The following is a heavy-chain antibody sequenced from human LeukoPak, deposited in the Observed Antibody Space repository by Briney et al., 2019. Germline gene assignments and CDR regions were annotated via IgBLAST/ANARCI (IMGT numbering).Heavy chain of an antibody. Sequence: ASVKVSCKASGYTFTSYGISWVRQAPGQGLEWMGWISAYKGNTNYAQKLQGRVTMTTDTSTSTAYMELRSLRSDDTAVYYCARASRGYSGYDPPYYYMDVWGKGTTVTVSS. CDR3: ARASRGYSGYDPPYYYMDV. D-gene: IGHD5-12*01. V-gene: IGHV1-18*01. CDR1: GYTFTSYG. CDR2: ISAYKGNT. J-gene: IGHJ6*03.